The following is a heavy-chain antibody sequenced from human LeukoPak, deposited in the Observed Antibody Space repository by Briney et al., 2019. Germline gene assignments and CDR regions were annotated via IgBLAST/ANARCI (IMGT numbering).Heavy chain of an antibody. CDR3: ARLMVRGVIRFDY. V-gene: IGHV4-34*01. CDR1: GGSFSSYY. J-gene: IGHJ4*02. Sequence: SETLSLTCAVYGGSFSSYYWSWIRQPPGKGLEWIGEINHSGSTNYNPSLKSRVTISVDTSKNQFSLKLSSVTAADTAVYYCARLMVRGVIRFDYWGQGTLVTVSS. D-gene: IGHD3-10*01. CDR2: INHSGST.